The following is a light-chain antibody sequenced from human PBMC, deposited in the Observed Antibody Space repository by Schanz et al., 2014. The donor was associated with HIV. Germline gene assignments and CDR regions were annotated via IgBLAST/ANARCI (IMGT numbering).Light chain of an antibody. Sequence: QSALTQPASVSGSPGQSITISCTGTSNDVGTYNLVSWYQQHPGKAPQLMIYEVSKRPSGVSDRFSGSKSDNTASLTVSGLQAEDEADYYCSSYAGTNNLWVFGGGTKLTVL. CDR1: SNDVGTYNL. J-gene: IGLJ3*02. CDR2: EVS. V-gene: IGLV2-14*02. CDR3: SSYAGTNNLWV.